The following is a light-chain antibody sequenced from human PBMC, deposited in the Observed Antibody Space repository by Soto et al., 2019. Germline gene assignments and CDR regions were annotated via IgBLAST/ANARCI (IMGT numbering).Light chain of an antibody. Sequence: QSVLTQPPSASGSPGQSVTISCTGTSSDIGADNHVSWYQQHPGKAPNLMIYEVSERPSGVPDRFSGSKSGNTASLTVSGLQAEDEADYYFSSYAGINNGVFGGGTKVTVL. CDR1: SSDIGADNH. CDR2: EVS. CDR3: SSYAGINNGV. J-gene: IGLJ3*02. V-gene: IGLV2-8*01.